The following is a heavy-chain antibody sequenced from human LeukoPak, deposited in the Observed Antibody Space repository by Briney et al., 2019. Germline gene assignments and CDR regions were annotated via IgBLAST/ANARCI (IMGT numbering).Heavy chain of an antibody. D-gene: IGHD3-22*01. CDR1: GFTFSSYA. J-gene: IGHJ4*02. Sequence: TGGSLRLSCAASGFTFSSYAMSWVRQAPGKGLEWVSAISGSGGSTYYADSVKGRFTISRDNSKNTLYLQMNSLRAEDTAVYYCAKDHYYDSSGYYADSGQGTLVTVSS. V-gene: IGHV3-23*01. CDR2: ISGSGGST. CDR3: AKDHYYDSSGYYAD.